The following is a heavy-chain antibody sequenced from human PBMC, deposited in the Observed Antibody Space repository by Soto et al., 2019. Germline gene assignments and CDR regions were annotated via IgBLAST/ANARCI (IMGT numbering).Heavy chain of an antibody. D-gene: IGHD6-6*01. CDR1: GATLDSFINYG. Sequence: SVKVSCKASGATLDSFINYGITWVRQAPGQGLEWMGRIIPILGIANYAQKFQGRVTITADKSTSTAYMELSSLRSEDTAVYYCARGSARRASYYYGMDVWGQGTTVTVSS. CDR2: IIPILGIA. CDR3: ARGSARRASYYYGMDV. V-gene: IGHV1-69*04. J-gene: IGHJ6*02.